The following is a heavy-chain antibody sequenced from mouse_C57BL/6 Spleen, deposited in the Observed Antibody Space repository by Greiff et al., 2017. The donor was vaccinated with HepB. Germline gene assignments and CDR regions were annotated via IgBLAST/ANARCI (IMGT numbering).Heavy chain of an antibody. J-gene: IGHJ2*01. Sequence: EVKLQESGPGLVKPSQSLSLTCSVTGYSITSGYYWNWIRQFPGNKLEWMGYISYDGSNNYNPSLKNRISITRDTSKNQFFLKFTSVTTEDTATYYCAREENYYGEGYFDYWGQGTTLTVSS. CDR2: ISYDGSN. CDR1: GYSITSGYY. CDR3: AREENYYGEGYFDY. V-gene: IGHV3-6*01. D-gene: IGHD1-1*01.